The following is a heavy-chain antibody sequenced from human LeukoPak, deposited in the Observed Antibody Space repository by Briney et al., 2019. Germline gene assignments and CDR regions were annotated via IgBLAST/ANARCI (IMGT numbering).Heavy chain of an antibody. V-gene: IGHV3-7*01. CDR2: IDQDGSEKEK. D-gene: IGHD6-6*01. Sequence: GGSLRLSCAASGFTFSSYWMSWVRQAPGKGLEWVANIDQDGSEKEKYYVDSVKGRFTISRDNAKNSLFLQMNSLRAEDTAVYYCVEQLIYWGQGTLVTVSS. CDR3: VEQLIY. J-gene: IGHJ4*02. CDR1: GFTFSSYW.